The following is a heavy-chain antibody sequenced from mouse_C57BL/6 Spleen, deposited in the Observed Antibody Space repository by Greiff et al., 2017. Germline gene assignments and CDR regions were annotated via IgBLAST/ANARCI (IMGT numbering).Heavy chain of an antibody. CDR3: HYYGSSYDWYFDV. Sequence: VQLQQSGPELVKPGASVKIPCKASGYTFTDYNMDWVKQSHGKSLEWIGDINPNNGGTIYNQKFKGKATLTADKSSSTAYMQLSSLTSEDSAVYFCHYYGSSYDWYFDVGGTGTTVTVSS. V-gene: IGHV1-18*01. J-gene: IGHJ1*03. CDR2: INPNNGGT. D-gene: IGHD1-1*01. CDR1: GYTFTDYN.